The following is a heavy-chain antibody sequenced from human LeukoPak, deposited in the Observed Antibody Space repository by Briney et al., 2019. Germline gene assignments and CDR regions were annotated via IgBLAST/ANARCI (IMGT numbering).Heavy chain of an antibody. CDR2: IGGSGTDI. V-gene: IGHV3-21*01. D-gene: IGHD3/OR15-3a*01. Sequence: PGGSLRLSCAASGSTFDDYGMSWVRQAPGKGLEWVSSIGGSGTDIYYAESVKGRFTASRDNAKNSLYLQMDSLRAEDTAVYYCARAGTGQPIYYYYYMDVWGKGTTVTVSS. CDR3: ARAGTGQPIYYYYYMDV. J-gene: IGHJ6*03. CDR1: GSTFDDYG.